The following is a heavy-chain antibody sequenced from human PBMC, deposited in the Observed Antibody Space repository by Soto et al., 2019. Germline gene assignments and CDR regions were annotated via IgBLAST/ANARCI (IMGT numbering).Heavy chain of an antibody. CDR1: GYTFTSYY. Sequence: ASVKVSCKASGYTFTSYYMHWVRQAPGQGLEWMGIINPSGGSTSYAQKFQGRVTMTRDTSTSTVYMELSSLRSEDTAVYYCAKGQVDRITMIVVVIPYDYWGQGTLVTV. D-gene: IGHD3-22*01. V-gene: IGHV1-46*01. CDR3: AKGQVDRITMIVVVIPYDY. CDR2: INPSGGST. J-gene: IGHJ4*02.